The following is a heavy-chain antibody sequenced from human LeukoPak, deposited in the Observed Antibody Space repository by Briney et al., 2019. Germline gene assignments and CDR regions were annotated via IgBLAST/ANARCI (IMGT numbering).Heavy chain of an antibody. D-gene: IGHD1-26*01. J-gene: IGHJ3*02. Sequence: GGSLRLSCADSGFTFDDYAMHWVRQAPGKGLEWGPGISWNRGSIGYADSVKGRFTISRDNGKNSLYLQMNSLRAEDTALYYCPKMRNKSEHLVVDAFNTRGEGTIVSVSS. CDR1: GFTFDDYA. V-gene: IGHV3-9*01. CDR3: PKMRNKSEHLVVDAFNT. CDR2: ISWNRGSI.